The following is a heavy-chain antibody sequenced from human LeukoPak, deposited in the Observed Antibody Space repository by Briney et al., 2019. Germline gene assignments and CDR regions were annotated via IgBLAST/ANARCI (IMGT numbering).Heavy chain of an antibody. CDR1: GFTFSSYS. V-gene: IGHV3-21*06. CDR3: ARDPPILTGPYYYYMDA. CDR2: ISTSSSYI. J-gene: IGHJ6*03. D-gene: IGHD3-9*01. Sequence: GSLRLSCAVSGFTFSSYSMNWVRQAPGKGLEWVSSISTSSSYIYYADSVKGRFIISRDNAKNSLYLQMNSLRAEDTAVYYCARDPPILTGPYYYYMDAWGKGTTVTISS.